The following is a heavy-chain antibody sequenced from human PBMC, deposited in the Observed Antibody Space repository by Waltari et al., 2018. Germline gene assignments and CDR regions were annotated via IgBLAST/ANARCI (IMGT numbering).Heavy chain of an antibody. D-gene: IGHD2-21*01. Sequence: QVQLQESGPGLVKPSETLSLTCTVSGDSIRSYYWSWIRQSPGKGLELIGYIHYSGSTKYSPSRKSRVTISVDMSKNQFSLKLTSVTSADTALYYCARGRGYCGSDCSSYYFDFWGQGALVTVSS. V-gene: IGHV4-59*01. CDR1: GDSIRSYY. CDR3: ARGRGYCGSDCSSYYFDF. J-gene: IGHJ4*02. CDR2: IHYSGST.